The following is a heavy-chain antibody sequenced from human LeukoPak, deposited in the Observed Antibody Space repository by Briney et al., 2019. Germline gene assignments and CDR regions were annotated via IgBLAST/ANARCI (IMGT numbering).Heavy chain of an antibody. D-gene: IGHD3-16*02. V-gene: IGHV1-18*01. Sequence: ASVKVSCKVSGYTFTSYGISWVRQAPGQGLEWMGWISAYNGNTNYAQKLQGRVTMTTDTSTSTAYMELRSLRSDDTAVYYCARDHRDYVWGSYRDYWGQGTLVTVSS. J-gene: IGHJ4*02. CDR2: ISAYNGNT. CDR1: GYTFTSYG. CDR3: ARDHRDYVWGSYRDY.